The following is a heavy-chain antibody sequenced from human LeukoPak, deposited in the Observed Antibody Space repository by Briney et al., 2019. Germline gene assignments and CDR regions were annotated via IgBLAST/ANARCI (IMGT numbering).Heavy chain of an antibody. J-gene: IGHJ6*02. CDR2: ICFDESKT. D-gene: IGHD1-1*01. CDR3: AKARTKNYYGMDV. Sequence: GGSLRLSCAASGFTFSSYDMHWVRQAPGKGLEWVAVICFDESKTYHADSVKGRFTISRDISKNTLFLQMNSLRVEDTAVYYCAKARTKNYYGMDVWGQGTTVTVSS. V-gene: IGHV3-33*06. CDR1: GFTFSSYD.